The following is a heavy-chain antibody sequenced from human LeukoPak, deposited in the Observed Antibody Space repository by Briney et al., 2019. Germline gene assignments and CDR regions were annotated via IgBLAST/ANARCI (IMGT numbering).Heavy chain of an antibody. J-gene: IGHJ4*02. CDR1: GFTFSEYW. D-gene: IGHD1-14*01. CDR2: IRQDGDQT. Sequence: GGSLRLSCAAAGFTFSEYWMHWVRQAPGKGLEWLADIRQDGDQTYYADSVKGRFTISRDNAKNSLYLQLNSLRAEDTALYYCAKDLASTGALDLWGQGTLVTVSS. V-gene: IGHV3-7*01. CDR3: AKDLASTGALDL.